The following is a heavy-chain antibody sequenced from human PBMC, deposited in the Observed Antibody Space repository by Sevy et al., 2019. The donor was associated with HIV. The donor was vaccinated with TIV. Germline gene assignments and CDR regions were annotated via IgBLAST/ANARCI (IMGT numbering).Heavy chain of an antibody. Sequence: ASVKVSCKASGYTFTGYYMHWVRQAPGQGLEWMGRINPNSGGTNYAQKFQGRVTMTRDTSISTAYMELSRLRSDDTAVYYCARDREPLGYCSSISCYLGLRSEYYYYYYGMDVWGQGTTVTVSS. CDR1: GYTFTGYY. J-gene: IGHJ6*02. CDR2: INPNSGGT. D-gene: IGHD2-2*01. V-gene: IGHV1-2*06. CDR3: ARDREPLGYCSSISCYLGLRSEYYYYYYGMDV.